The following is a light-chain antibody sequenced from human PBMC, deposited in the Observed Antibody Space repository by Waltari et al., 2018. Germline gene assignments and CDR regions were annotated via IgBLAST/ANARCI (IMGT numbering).Light chain of an antibody. J-gene: IGKJ1*01. Sequence: DIQMTQSPSSLSASVGDSVTITCRASQSISSYFNWYQQKPGKAPKLLIYAASSLQSGVPSRFSGSGSGTDFTLTISSLQPEDFATYYCQQSYSTPRTFGQGTKVEIK. V-gene: IGKV1-39*01. CDR1: QSISSY. CDR2: AAS. CDR3: QQSYSTPRT.